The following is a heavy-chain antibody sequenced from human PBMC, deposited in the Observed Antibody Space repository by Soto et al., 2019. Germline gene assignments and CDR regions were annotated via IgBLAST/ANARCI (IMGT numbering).Heavy chain of an antibody. Sequence: QITLKESGPTLVKPTQTLTLTCNFSGFSLSTYGVGVGWIRQPPGKALEWLALIYWDDDTRFSPSLNSRLAITKDTSKSQVVLTMTHMDPVDTATDYCAHRPGFSMAFDYWGPGSLVTVSS. CDR3: AHRPGFSMAFDY. CDR1: GFSLSTYGVG. D-gene: IGHD3-10*01. V-gene: IGHV2-5*02. J-gene: IGHJ4*02. CDR2: IYWDDDT.